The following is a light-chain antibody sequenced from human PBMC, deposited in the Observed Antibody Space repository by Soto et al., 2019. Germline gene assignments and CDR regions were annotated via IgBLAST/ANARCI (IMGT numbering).Light chain of an antibody. J-gene: IGKJ1*01. CDR1: QSVSSTF. CDR2: GAS. CDR3: QQYGTSPRGT. Sequence: DIVWTQSPGTLSLSPGERATLSCRASQSVSSTFFAWYQQKPGQAPRLLMFGASNRATGIPDRFSGSGSGTDFTLTISRLEPEDFAMYYCQQYGTSPRGTFGQGTKVDIK. V-gene: IGKV3-20*01.